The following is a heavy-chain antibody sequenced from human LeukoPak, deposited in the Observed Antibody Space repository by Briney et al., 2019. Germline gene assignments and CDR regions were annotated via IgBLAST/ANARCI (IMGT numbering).Heavy chain of an antibody. Sequence: ASVKVSCKASGYTFTSYDINWVRQATGQGLEWMGWMNPNSGNTGYAQKFQGRVTITRNTSISTAYMELSSLRSEDTAVYYCARMIFGVVIPVSYFDYWGQGTLVTVSS. CDR1: GYTFTSYD. V-gene: IGHV1-8*03. CDR3: ARMIFGVVIPVSYFDY. J-gene: IGHJ4*02. D-gene: IGHD3-3*01. CDR2: MNPNSGNT.